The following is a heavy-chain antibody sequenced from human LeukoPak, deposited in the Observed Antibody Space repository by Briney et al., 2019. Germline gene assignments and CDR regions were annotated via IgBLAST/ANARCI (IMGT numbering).Heavy chain of an antibody. J-gene: IGHJ4*02. Sequence: ASVKVSCKASGYTFTGYYMHWVRQAPGQGLEWMGWISPNSGGTNYAQKLQGRVTMTTDTSTSTAYMELRSLRSDDTAVYYCARERGYSGYVDHWGQGTLVTVSS. D-gene: IGHD5-12*01. CDR2: ISPNSGGT. CDR1: GYTFTGYY. V-gene: IGHV1-2*02. CDR3: ARERGYSGYVDH.